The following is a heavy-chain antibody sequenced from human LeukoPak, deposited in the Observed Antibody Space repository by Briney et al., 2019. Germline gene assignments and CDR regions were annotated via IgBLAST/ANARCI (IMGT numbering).Heavy chain of an antibody. V-gene: IGHV3-23*01. Sequence: SGGTLRLSCAASGFTFSSYGMSWVRQAPGKGLEWVSATSGSGGSTYYADSVKGRFTISRDNSKNTLYLQMNSLRAEDTAVYYCAKDRGRSLGVSYFDYWGQGTLVTVSS. CDR3: AKDRGRSLGVSYFDY. J-gene: IGHJ4*02. CDR1: GFTFSSYG. CDR2: TSGSGGST. D-gene: IGHD3-10*01.